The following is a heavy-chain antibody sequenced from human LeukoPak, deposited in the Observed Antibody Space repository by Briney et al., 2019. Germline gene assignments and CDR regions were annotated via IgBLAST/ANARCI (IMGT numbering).Heavy chain of an antibody. CDR1: GFTFSTFW. CDR3: AKNARRAVAARTFDY. D-gene: IGHD6-19*01. J-gene: IGHJ4*02. V-gene: IGHV3-23*01. CDR2: ISGSGGST. Sequence: PGGSLRLSCAASGFTFSTFWMSWVRQAPGKGLEWVSAISGSGGSTYYADSVKGRFTISRDNSKNTLYLQMNSLRAEDTAVYYCAKNARRAVAARTFDYWGQGTLVTVSS.